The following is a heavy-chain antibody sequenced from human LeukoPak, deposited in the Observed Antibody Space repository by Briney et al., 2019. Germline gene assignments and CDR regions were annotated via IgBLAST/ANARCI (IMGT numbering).Heavy chain of an antibody. D-gene: IGHD3-22*01. V-gene: IGHV3-48*03. CDR1: GFTFRSYE. Sequence: GGSLRLSCAASGFTFRSYEMNWVRQAPGKGLEWVSYISSSDSTSHYADSVKGRFTISRDNAKNSLYLQMNSLRIEDMGVYYCARETRGHYYDSSGPDHWGQGTLVTVSS. J-gene: IGHJ5*02. CDR2: ISSSDSTS. CDR3: ARETRGHYYDSSGPDH.